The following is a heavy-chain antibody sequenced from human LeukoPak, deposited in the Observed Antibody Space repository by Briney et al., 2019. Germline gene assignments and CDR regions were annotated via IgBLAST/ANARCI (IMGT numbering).Heavy chain of an antibody. CDR1: GGSISSSSYY. J-gene: IGHJ2*01. CDR3: ARGGVVTAMGTRYWYFDL. V-gene: IGHV4-61*01. Sequence: SETLSLTCTVSGGSISSSSYYWSWIRQPPGKGLEWIGYIYYSGSTNYNPSLKSRVTISVDTSKNQFSLKLSSVTAADTAVYYCARGGVVTAMGTRYWYFDLWGRGTLVTVSS. D-gene: IGHD2-21*02. CDR2: IYYSGST.